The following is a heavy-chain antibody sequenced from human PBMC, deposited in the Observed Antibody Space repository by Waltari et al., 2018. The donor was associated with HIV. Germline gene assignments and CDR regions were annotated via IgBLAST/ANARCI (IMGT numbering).Heavy chain of an antibody. V-gene: IGHV1-69*01. CDR1: GGTFSSYA. Sequence: QVQLVQSGAEVKKPGSSVKVSCKASGGTFSSYAISWVRQAPGQGLEWMGGIIPIFGTANYAQKFQGRVTITADESTSTAYMELSSLRSEDTAVYYCARDKMPHYYGSGNWFDPWGQGTLVTVSS. D-gene: IGHD3-10*01. CDR2: IIPIFGTA. CDR3: ARDKMPHYYGSGNWFDP. J-gene: IGHJ5*02.